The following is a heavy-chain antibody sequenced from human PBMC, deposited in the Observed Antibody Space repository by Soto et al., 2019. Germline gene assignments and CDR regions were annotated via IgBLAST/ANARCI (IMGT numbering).Heavy chain of an antibody. D-gene: IGHD3-9*01. V-gene: IGHV4-59*01. J-gene: IGHJ5*01. CDR2: ISNTGKT. CDR3: AREMGDPLTGYPRAGWFAP. CDR1: GGSMSNFY. Sequence: TLSLTCTVSGGSMSNFYLSWIRQPPGNGLQWIGYISNTGKTNFNPSLKSRVSMSVDTSKKNFSLRLRSVTAADKAMYYCAREMGDPLTGYPRAGWFAPSGQGTLVTVSS.